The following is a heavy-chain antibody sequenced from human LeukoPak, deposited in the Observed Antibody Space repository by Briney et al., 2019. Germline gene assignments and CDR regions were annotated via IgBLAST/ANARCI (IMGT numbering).Heavy chain of an antibody. CDR1: GFTFSSYG. J-gene: IGHJ4*02. CDR2: ISYDGSNK. Sequence: PGRSLRLSCAASGFTFSSYGMHWVRQAPGKGLEWVAVISYDGSNKYYADSVKGRFTISRDNSKNTLYLQMNSLRAEDTAVYYCAKFGSGYHYYWGQGTLVTVSS. CDR3: AKFGSGYHYY. D-gene: IGHD3-22*01. V-gene: IGHV3-30*18.